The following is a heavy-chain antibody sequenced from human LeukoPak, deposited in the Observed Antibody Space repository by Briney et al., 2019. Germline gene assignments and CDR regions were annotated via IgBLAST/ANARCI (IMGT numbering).Heavy chain of an antibody. J-gene: IGHJ3*02. Sequence: GGSLRLSCAASGFTFSSYAMTWVRQAPGKGLEWVSGISGSGDTTYYTDSVKGRFTISRDNSKNTLYLQMNSLRAEDTAVYYCAKSYSGSYSIDAFDIWGQGTMVTVSS. CDR1: GFTFSSYA. CDR2: ISGSGDTT. V-gene: IGHV3-23*01. CDR3: AKSYSGSYSIDAFDI. D-gene: IGHD3-10*01.